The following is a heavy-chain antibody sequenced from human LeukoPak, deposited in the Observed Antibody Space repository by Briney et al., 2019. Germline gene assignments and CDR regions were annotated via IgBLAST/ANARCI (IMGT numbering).Heavy chain of an antibody. J-gene: IGHJ4*02. CDR2: IYDSGST. CDR3: ARKASLTGTYYYDSSGFPHFDY. D-gene: IGHD3-22*01. CDR1: GGSISSSSYY. V-gene: IGHV4-39*07. Sequence: SETLSLTCTASGGSISSSSYYWGWIRQPPGKGLAWIGSIYDSGSTYYNPSLKSRVTISVETSKNQFSLKLSSVTAADTAVYYCARKASLTGTYYYDSSGFPHFDYWGQGTLVSLSS.